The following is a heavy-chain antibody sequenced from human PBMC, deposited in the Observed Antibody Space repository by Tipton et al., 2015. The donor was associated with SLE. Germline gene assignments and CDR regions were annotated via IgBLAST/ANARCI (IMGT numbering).Heavy chain of an antibody. J-gene: IGHJ3*02. D-gene: IGHD3-16*01. CDR3: ARESLGRPRVSAFDI. Sequence: LRLSCAVSGYSISSGYYWGWIRQPPGKGLEWIGSIYHSGSTYYNPSLKSRVTISVDTSKNQFSLRLSSMTAADTAVYYCARESLGRPRVSAFDIWGQGAVVTVSS. CDR1: GYSISSGYY. CDR2: IYHSGST. V-gene: IGHV4-38-2*02.